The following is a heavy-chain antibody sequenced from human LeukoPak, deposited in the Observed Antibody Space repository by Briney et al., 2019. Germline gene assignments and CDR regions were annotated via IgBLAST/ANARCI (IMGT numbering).Heavy chain of an antibody. V-gene: IGHV3-7*01. CDR3: ARGGYYDISKYYFDY. J-gene: IGHJ4*02. CDR1: GFTFTTYW. Sequence: GGSLRLSCAASGFTFTTYWMGWVRQAPGKGLEWVANIKQDGSEKYYVDSVKGRFTISRDDVKNSLYLQMNSLRAEDTAVYYCARGGYYDISKYYFDYWGQGTLVTVSS. CDR2: IKQDGSEK. D-gene: IGHD3-9*01.